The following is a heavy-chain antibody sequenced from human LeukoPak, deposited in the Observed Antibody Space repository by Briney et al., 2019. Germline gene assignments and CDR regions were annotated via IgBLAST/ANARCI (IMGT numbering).Heavy chain of an antibody. J-gene: IGHJ6*02. CDR1: GFTFSRFS. CDR2: ISSSSGTI. V-gene: IGHV3-48*04. D-gene: IGHD3-10*01. Sequence: GGSLRLSCAASGFTFSRFSMNWVRQAPGKGLEWVSYISSSSGTIYYADSVKGRFTISRDNAKNSLYLQMNSLRAEDTAVYYCAKSNGGYYGSGSYYTTIYYYYGMDVWGQGTTVTVSS. CDR3: AKSNGGYYGSGSYYTTIYYYYGMDV.